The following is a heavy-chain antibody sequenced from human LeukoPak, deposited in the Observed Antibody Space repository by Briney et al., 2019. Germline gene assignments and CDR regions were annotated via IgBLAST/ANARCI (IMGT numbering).Heavy chain of an antibody. D-gene: IGHD3-22*01. CDR3: AKDSSYYYDSSGYFDY. CDR2: ISGSGGST. CDR1: GFTFSSYA. V-gene: IGHV3-23*01. Sequence: GGSLRLSCAASGFTFSSYAMNWVRQAPGKGLEVVSSISGSGGSTFYADSVKGRFTISRDNSKNTLYLQMNSLRVEDTAAYYCAKDSSYYYDSSGYFDYWGQGTLVTVSS. J-gene: IGHJ4*02.